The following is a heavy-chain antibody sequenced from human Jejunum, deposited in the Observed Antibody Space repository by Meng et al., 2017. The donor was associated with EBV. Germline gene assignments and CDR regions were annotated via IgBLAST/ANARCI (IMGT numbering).Heavy chain of an antibody. CDR3: ARGVYGPTTRGREYFIH. CDR2: IIHSGST. Sequence: QVRIQQWGAGLLKPSETLSLTCAVYGGSFSGYYWNWIRQPPGKGLEWIGKIIHSGSTNYNPSLKSRVTISVDTSKNQFSLTLTSVTAADTAVYYCARGVYGPTTRGREYFIHWGRGTLVTVSS. J-gene: IGHJ1*01. V-gene: IGHV4-34*12. CDR1: GGSFSGYY. D-gene: IGHD2/OR15-2a*01.